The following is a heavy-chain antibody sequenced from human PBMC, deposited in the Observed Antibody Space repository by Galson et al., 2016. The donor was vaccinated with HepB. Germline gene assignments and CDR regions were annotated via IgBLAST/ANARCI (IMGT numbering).Heavy chain of an antibody. V-gene: IGHV4-61*08. CDR2: VCAAGLPGRGCDSGTT. CDR1: GASISGFETY. Sequence: SETLSLTCTVSGASISGFETYWSWIRRPPGKGLEWIGFVCAAGLPGRGCDSGTTSYNGFLSSRVTMSVDTSKNRFSLNLNSATSADTALYFCARFSPKSGAEDTYFDRWGQGVLVTVSS. D-gene: IGHD3-10*01. J-gene: IGHJ4*02. CDR3: ARFSPKSGAEDTYFDR.